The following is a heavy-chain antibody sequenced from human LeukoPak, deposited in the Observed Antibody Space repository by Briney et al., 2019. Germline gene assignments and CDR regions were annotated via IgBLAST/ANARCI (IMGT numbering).Heavy chain of an antibody. CDR2: IYTSWST. CDR1: GGSISSYY. D-gene: IGHD2-2*02. V-gene: IGHV4-4*07. Sequence: PSETLSLTCTVSGGSISSYYWSWIRQPAGKGLEWIGRIYTSWSTNYNPSLKNRVTISVDTSKNHFSLKLSSVTAADTDVYYCARDGYCSSTSCYTFYYYMDVWGKGTTVTVSS. J-gene: IGHJ6*03. CDR3: ARDGYCSSTSCYTFYYYMDV.